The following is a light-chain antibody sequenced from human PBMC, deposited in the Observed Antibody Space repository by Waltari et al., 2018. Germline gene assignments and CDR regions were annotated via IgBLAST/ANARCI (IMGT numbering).Light chain of an antibody. CDR1: QTIFYGSNNKNY. V-gene: IGKV4-1*01. Sequence: DIVMTQSPDSLAVSLGERATINCKSSQTIFYGSNNKNYLAWYQQKPRQPPRLLLYWASTRESGVPDRFSGSGSGTDFTLTISSLQAEDVAVYYCQQYYDTPLSFGGGTKGEIK. CDR3: QQYYDTPLS. J-gene: IGKJ4*01. CDR2: WAS.